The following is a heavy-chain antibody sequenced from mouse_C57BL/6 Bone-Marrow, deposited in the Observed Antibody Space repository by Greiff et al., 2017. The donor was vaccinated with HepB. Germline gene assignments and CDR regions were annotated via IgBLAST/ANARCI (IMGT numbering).Heavy chain of an antibody. V-gene: IGHV1-85*01. J-gene: IGHJ2*01. CDR2: IYPGDGST. D-gene: IGHD3-1*01. CDR1: GYTFTSYE. Sequence: QVQLQQSGPELVKPGASVKLSCKASGYTFTSYEINWVKQRPGQGLEWIGGIYPGDGSTKYNEKFKGKATLTVDTSSSTAYMELHSLASEDSAVYFCARRAGYFDYWGHGTTLTVSS. CDR3: ARRAGYFDY.